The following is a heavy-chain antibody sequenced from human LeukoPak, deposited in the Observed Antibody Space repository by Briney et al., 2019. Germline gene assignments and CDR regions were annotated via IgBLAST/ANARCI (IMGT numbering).Heavy chain of an antibody. CDR2: IDYIGST. Sequence: PSETLSLTCTVSGGSISSSSYYWDWIRQPPGKGLEWIGSIDYIGSTYYNPSRKSRVTISIDTSKNQFSLKVRSVTAADTAVYYCARSASTIFGVVNYWGQGTLVNVSS. V-gene: IGHV4-39*01. CDR1: GGSISSSSYY. D-gene: IGHD3-3*01. J-gene: IGHJ4*02. CDR3: ARSASTIFGVVNY.